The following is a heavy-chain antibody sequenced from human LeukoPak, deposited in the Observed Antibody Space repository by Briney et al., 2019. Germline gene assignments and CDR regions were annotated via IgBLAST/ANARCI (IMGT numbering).Heavy chain of an antibody. CDR3: AKEARSGGSWYNWFDP. V-gene: IGHV3-30*02. CDR2: IRYDGSNK. J-gene: IGHJ5*02. CDR1: RFTFSTYG. D-gene: IGHD2-15*01. Sequence: PGGSLRLSCAASRFTFSTYGMHWVRQAPGKGLEWVAFIRYDGSNKYYADSVKGRFTISRDNSKNTLYLQMNSLRAEDTAVYYCAKEARSGGSWYNWFDPWGQGTLVTVSS.